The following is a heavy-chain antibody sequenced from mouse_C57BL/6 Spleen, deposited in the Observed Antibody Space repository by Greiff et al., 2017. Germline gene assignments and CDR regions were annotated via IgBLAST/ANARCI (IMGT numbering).Heavy chain of an antibody. CDR1: GYTFTSYW. D-gene: IGHD1-1*01. CDR2: IYPSDSET. J-gene: IGHJ2*01. Sequence: QVQLQQPGAELVRPGSSVKLSCKASGYTFTSYWMDWVKQRPGQGLEWIGNIYPSDSETHYNQKFKDKATLTVDKSSSTAYMQLSSLTSEDSAVYYCARDYYGRLDYWGQGTTLTVSS. CDR3: ARDYYGRLDY. V-gene: IGHV1-61*01.